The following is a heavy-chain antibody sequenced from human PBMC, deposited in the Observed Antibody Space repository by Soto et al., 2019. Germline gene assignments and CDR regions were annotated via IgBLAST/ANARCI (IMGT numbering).Heavy chain of an antibody. D-gene: IGHD4-17*01. CDR2: IYYSGST. CDR3: ARYYGDYDTYWYFDL. Sequence: QVQLQESGPGLVKPSETLSLTCTVSGGSISSYYWSWIRQPPGKGLEWIGYIYYSGSTNYNPSLKSRVTISVDSSKNQFSLKLSSVTAADTAVYYFARYYGDYDTYWYFDLWGRGTLVTVSS. CDR1: GGSISSYY. V-gene: IGHV4-59*01. J-gene: IGHJ2*01.